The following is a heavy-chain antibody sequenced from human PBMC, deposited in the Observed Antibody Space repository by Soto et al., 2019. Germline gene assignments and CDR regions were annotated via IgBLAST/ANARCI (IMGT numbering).Heavy chain of an antibody. J-gene: IGHJ3*02. Sequence: PGGSLRLSCEVSGFSVTESVISWVRQAPGKGLEWVSSITGSGAVTYYADSVKGRVTISRDTSKDTVFLQINNLRVEDTAVYYCAKAPLAFDIWGQGTLVTV. CDR1: GFSVTESV. CDR2: ITGSGAVT. V-gene: IGHV3-23*01. CDR3: AKAPLAFDI.